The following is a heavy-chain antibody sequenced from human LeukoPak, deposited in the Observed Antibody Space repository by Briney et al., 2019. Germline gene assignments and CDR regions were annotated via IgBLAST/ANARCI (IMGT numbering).Heavy chain of an antibody. CDR2: IYTSGST. J-gene: IGHJ6*02. CDR3: ARSVLLWFGELLSAPPDYYYGMDV. Sequence: SETLSLPCTVSGGSISSYYWSWIRQPAGKGLEWIGRIYTSGSTNYNPSLKSRVTMSVDTSKNQFSLKLSSVTAADTAVYYCARSVLLWFGELLSAPPDYYYGMDVWGQGTTVTVSS. D-gene: IGHD3-10*01. V-gene: IGHV4-4*07. CDR1: GGSISSYY.